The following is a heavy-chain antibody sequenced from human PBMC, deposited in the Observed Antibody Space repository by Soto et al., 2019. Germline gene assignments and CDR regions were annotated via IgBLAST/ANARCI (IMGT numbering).Heavy chain of an antibody. CDR1: GGSISSYY. V-gene: IGHV4-59*01. D-gene: IGHD5-18*01. CDR3: AGVLCSYGPRFDP. CDR2: IYYSGST. Sequence: SETLSLTCTVSGGSISSYYWSWIRQPPGKGLEWIGYIYYSGSTNYNPSLKSRVTISVDTSKNQFSLKLSSVTAADTAVYYCAGVLCSYGPRFDPWGQGSLVTVSS. J-gene: IGHJ5*02.